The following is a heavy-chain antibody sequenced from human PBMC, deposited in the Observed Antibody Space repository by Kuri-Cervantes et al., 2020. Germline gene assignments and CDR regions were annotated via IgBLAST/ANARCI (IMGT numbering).Heavy chain of an antibody. D-gene: IGHD2-15*01. V-gene: IGHV4-38-2*01. Sequence: SETLSLTCAVSGYSISSGYYWGWIRQPPGKGLEWIGSIYHSGSTYYNPSLKSRVTISVDTSKNQFSLKLSSATAADTAVYYCARRGGYCSGGSCDLNWFDPWGQGTLVTVSS. J-gene: IGHJ5*02. CDR2: IYHSGST. CDR1: GYSISSGYY. CDR3: ARRGGYCSGGSCDLNWFDP.